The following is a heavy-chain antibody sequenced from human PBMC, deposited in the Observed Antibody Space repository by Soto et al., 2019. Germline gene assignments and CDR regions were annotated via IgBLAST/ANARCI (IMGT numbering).Heavy chain of an antibody. J-gene: IGHJ3*02. Sequence: SETLSLTCTVSGGSISSYYWSWIRQPPGKGLEWIGYIYYSGSTNYNPSLKSRVTISVDTSKDQFSLKLSSVTAADTAVYYCATTLGVPQYGGNSVIDAFDIWGRGTMVTVSS. D-gene: IGHD3-16*01. CDR1: GGSISSYY. CDR2: IYYSGST. CDR3: ATTLGVPQYGGNSVIDAFDI. V-gene: IGHV4-59*01.